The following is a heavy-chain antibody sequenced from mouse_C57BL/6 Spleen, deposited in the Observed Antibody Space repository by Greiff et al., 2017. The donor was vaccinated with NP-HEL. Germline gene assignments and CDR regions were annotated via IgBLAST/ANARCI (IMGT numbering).Heavy chain of an antibody. CDR2: ISDGGSYT. CDR1: GFTFSSYA. J-gene: IGHJ1*03. V-gene: IGHV5-4*01. Sequence: EVQVVESGGGLVKPGGSLKLSCAASGFTFSSYAMSWVRQTPEKRLEWVATISDGGSYTYYPDNVKGRFTISRDNAKNNLYLQMSHLKSEDTAMYYCARARYYYGTRGYFDVWGTGTTVTVSS. CDR3: ARARYYYGTRGYFDV. D-gene: IGHD1-1*01.